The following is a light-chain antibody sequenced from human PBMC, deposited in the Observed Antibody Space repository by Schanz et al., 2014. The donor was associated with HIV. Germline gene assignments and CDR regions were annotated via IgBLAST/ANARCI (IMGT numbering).Light chain of an antibody. CDR3: SSYAGSNNFL. Sequence: QSALTQPASVSGSPGQSITISCTGTSSDVGNYNYVSWYQQLPGKVPKLMIYDVSNRASGVSNRFSGSKSGNTASLTISGLQAEDETDYYCSSYAGSNNFLFGGGTKLTVL. V-gene: IGLV2-14*03. CDR1: SSDVGNYNY. CDR2: DVS. J-gene: IGLJ2*01.